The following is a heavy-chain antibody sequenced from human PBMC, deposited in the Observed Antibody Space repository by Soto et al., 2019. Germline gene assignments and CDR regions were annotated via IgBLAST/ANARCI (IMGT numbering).Heavy chain of an antibody. CDR1: GGSFRSHT. D-gene: IGHD2-2*01. CDR2: FSPILGMT. Sequence: SVKVSCKTSGGSFRSHTISWVRQAPGQGLEWMGRFSPILGMTNYAQKFQGRVTITADESTSTAYMELSSLRSDDTAVYYCAREDRDRETGLVPAAIDGMDVWGQGTTVTVSS. V-gene: IGHV1-69*04. CDR3: AREDRDRETGLVPAAIDGMDV. J-gene: IGHJ6*02.